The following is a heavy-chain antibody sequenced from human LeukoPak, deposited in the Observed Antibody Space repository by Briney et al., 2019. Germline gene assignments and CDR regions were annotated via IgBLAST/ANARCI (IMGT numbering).Heavy chain of an antibody. D-gene: IGHD3-10*01. J-gene: IGHJ5*02. CDR3: ARDSDPMVRGVSLTNNWFDP. Sequence: GASVKVSCKASGYTFTSYGISWVRQAPGQGLEWMGWISAYNGNTNYAQKLQGRVTMTTDTSTSTAYMELRSLRSDDTAVYYCARDSDPMVRGVSLTNNWFDPWGQGTLVTVSS. CDR2: ISAYNGNT. CDR1: GYTFTSYG. V-gene: IGHV1-18*01.